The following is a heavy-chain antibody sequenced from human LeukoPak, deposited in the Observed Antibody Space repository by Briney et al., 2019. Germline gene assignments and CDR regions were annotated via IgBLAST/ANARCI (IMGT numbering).Heavy chain of an antibody. CDR1: GGSISSGSYY. Sequence: PSGTLSLTCAVSGGSISSGSYYWSWIRQPAGKGLEWIGRIYTSGSTNYNPSLKSRVTISVDTSKNQFSLKLSSVTAADTAVYYCARHSFGESPHNWFDPWGQGTLVTVSS. D-gene: IGHD3-10*01. CDR2: IYTSGST. J-gene: IGHJ5*02. CDR3: ARHSFGESPHNWFDP. V-gene: IGHV4-61*02.